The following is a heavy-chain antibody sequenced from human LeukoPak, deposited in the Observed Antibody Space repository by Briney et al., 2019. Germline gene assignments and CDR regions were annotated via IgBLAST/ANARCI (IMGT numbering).Heavy chain of an antibody. Sequence: GGSLRLSCAASGFTFSSYWMHWVRQGPGKGLVWVSRTNVDGSSTSYADSVKGRFTISRDNSKNTLYLQMNSLRAEDTAVYYCARDGLLWFGESGSSWFDPWGQGTLVTVSS. V-gene: IGHV3-74*01. J-gene: IGHJ5*02. CDR3: ARDGLLWFGESGSSWFDP. CDR1: GFTFSSYW. CDR2: TNVDGSST. D-gene: IGHD3-10*01.